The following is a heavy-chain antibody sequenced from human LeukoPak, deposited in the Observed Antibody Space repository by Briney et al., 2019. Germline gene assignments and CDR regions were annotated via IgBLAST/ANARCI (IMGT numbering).Heavy chain of an antibody. CDR2: ISGSGGST. V-gene: IGHV3-23*01. CDR3: AARRCSSTSCYGNYYYYYYMDV. Sequence: GGSLRLSCAASGFTFSSYAMSWVRQAPGKGLEWVSAISGSGGSTYYADSVKGRFTISRDNSKNTLYLQMNSLRAEDTAVYYCAARRCSSTSCYGNYYYYYYMDVWGKGTTVTVSS. J-gene: IGHJ6*03. CDR1: GFTFSSYA. D-gene: IGHD2-2*01.